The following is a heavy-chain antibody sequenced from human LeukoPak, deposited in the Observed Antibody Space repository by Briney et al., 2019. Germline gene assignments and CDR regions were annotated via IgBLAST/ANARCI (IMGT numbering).Heavy chain of an antibody. Sequence: PSETLSLTCTVSGGSISSSSYYWGWIRQPPGKGLEWIGSIYYSGSTYYNPFLKSRVTISVDTSKNQFSLKLSSVTAADTAVYYCARGGEDYSQLKDDGGDRSFDYWGQGTLVTVSS. J-gene: IGHJ4*02. V-gene: IGHV4-39*07. D-gene: IGHD4-11*01. CDR1: GGSISSSSYY. CDR2: IYYSGST. CDR3: ARGGEDYSQLKDDGGDRSFDY.